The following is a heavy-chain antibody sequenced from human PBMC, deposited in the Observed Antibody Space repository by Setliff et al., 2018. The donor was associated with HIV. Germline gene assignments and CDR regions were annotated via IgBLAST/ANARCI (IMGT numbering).Heavy chain of an antibody. CDR3: ARNTDVDSVYRPFHI. Sequence: GASVKISCKGSGYSFTNYWIGWVRQMPGKGLEWVSAITGSGASTYYADSVKGRFTISRDNAKNSLYLQMNSLRAEDTAVYYCARNTDVDSVYRPFHIWGQGTMVTVSS. V-gene: IGHV3-23*01. CDR2: ITGSGAST. CDR1: GYSFTNYW. J-gene: IGHJ3*02. D-gene: IGHD1-26*01.